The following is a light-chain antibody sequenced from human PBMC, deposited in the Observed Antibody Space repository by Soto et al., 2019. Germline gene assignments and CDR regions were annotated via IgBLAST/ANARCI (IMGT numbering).Light chain of an antibody. CDR1: SSDVGDYNY. Sequence: QSALTQPAPVSGSPGQSITISCTGTSSDVGDYNYVSWYQQHPGKAPKLMIYDVSNRTSGVSNRFSGSKSGNTASLTISGLKAEEEADYSCSSYTSSSTCVFGTGTKLTVL. J-gene: IGLJ1*01. V-gene: IGLV2-14*01. CDR2: DVS. CDR3: SSYTSSSTCV.